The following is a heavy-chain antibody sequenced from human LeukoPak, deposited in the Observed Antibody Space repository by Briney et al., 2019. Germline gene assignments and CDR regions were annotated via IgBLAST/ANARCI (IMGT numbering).Heavy chain of an antibody. D-gene: IGHD3-10*01. CDR3: ARLGGYGSGSMGYYYYGMDV. CDR2: IYPGDSDT. V-gene: IGHV5-51*01. CDR1: GYSFTSYW. Sequence: GESLKISCKGSGYSFTSYWIGWVRQMPGEGLEWMGIIYPGDSDTRYSPSFQGQVTISADKSISTAYLQWSSLKASDTAMYYCARLGGYGSGSMGYYYYGMDVWGKGTTVTVSS. J-gene: IGHJ6*04.